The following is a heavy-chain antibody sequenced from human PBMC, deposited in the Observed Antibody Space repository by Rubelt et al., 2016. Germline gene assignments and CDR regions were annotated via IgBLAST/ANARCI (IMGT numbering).Heavy chain of an antibody. CDR2: MNPNSGNT. D-gene: IGHD6-6*01. Sequence: QVQLVQPGAEVKKPGASVKVSCKASGYTFTSYDINWVRQATGQGLEWMGWMNPNSGNTGYAQKFQGRVTMTRNTSISTAYMELSSLRSEDTAVYYCATTIAIRPYYFDYWGQGTLVTVSS. J-gene: IGHJ4*02. CDR1: GYTFTSYD. CDR3: ATTIAIRPYYFDY. V-gene: IGHV1-8*01.